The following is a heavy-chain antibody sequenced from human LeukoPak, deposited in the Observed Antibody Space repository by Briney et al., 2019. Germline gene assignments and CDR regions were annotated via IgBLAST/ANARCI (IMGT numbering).Heavy chain of an antibody. D-gene: IGHD1-26*01. Sequence: PSETLSLTWTVSGGSISSYYWSWLRQPPGKGLEWIGYIYYSGSTNYNPSLKSRVTISVDTSKNQFSLKLTSVTAADTAVYYYARGEQWELLPTRWGQGTLVTVSS. CDR2: IYYSGST. CDR1: GGSISSYY. J-gene: IGHJ4*02. V-gene: IGHV4-59*01. CDR3: ARGEQWELLPTR.